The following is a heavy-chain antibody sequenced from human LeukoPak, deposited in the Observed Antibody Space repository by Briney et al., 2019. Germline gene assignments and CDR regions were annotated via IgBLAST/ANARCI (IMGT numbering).Heavy chain of an antibody. Sequence: KTGGSLRLSCAASGFTFSSYSMNWVRQAPGKGLEWIGSIYHSGSTYYDPSLKSRVTISVDTSKNQFSLKLSSVTAADTAVYYCARQYSSSGLAGYWGQGTLVTVSS. V-gene: IGHV4-38-2*01. CDR2: IYHSGST. CDR3: ARQYSSSGLAGY. CDR1: GFTFSSYS. D-gene: IGHD6-6*01. J-gene: IGHJ4*02.